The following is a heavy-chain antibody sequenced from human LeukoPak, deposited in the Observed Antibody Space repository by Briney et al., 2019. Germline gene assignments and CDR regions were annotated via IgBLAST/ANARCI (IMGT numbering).Heavy chain of an antibody. CDR3: ARVGYTYGFLGAFDI. Sequence: KTGGSLRLSCAASAFTFSSYGMHWVRQAPGKGLEWVAFIEFHGRTEYYADSLKGRFTISRDNSKNTLYLQMNSLRPEDTAVYYCARVGYTYGFLGAFDIWGQGTMVTVSS. CDR2: IEFHGRTE. D-gene: IGHD3/OR15-3a*01. V-gene: IGHV3-30*02. J-gene: IGHJ3*02. CDR1: AFTFSSYG.